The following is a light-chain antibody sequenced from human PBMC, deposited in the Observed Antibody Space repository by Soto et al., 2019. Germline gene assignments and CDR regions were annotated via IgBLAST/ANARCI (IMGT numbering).Light chain of an antibody. V-gene: IGLV2-14*01. Sequence: QSVLTQPASVSGSPGQSITISCTGTASDVGAYDYVSWYQQHPGTAPKLMIYEVTNRPSGVSDRFSGSKSGNTASLSISGLQADDEADYYCSSYTSSSPYVFGTGTKVTVL. CDR3: SSYTSSSPYV. CDR2: EVT. J-gene: IGLJ1*01. CDR1: ASDVGAYDY.